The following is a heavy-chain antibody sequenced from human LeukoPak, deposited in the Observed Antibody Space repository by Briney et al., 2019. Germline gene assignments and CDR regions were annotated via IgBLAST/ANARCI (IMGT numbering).Heavy chain of an antibody. J-gene: IGHJ4*02. V-gene: IGHV3-23*01. CDR1: GFTFSDYY. D-gene: IGHD2-2*01. Sequence: GGSLRLSCAASGFTFSDYYMSWIRQAPGKGLEWVSAISGSGGSTYYADSVKGRFTISRDNSKNTLYLQMNSLRAEDTAVYYCAKDQGIVVVPAAFNDYWGQGTLVTVSS. CDR3: AKDQGIVVVPAAFNDY. CDR2: ISGSGGST.